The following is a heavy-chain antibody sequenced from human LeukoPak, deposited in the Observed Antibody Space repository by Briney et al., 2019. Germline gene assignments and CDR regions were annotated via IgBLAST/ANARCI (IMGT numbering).Heavy chain of an antibody. CDR3: GAYCSGGSCYSREAYNWFDP. CDR1: GFTFSNYA. Sequence: PGGSLRLSCAASGFTFSNYAMHWVRQAPGKGLEWVAVISYDGSNKYYTDSVKGRFTISRDNAKNSLYLQMNSLRAEDTAVYYCGAYCSGGSCYSREAYNWFDPWGQGTLVTVSS. D-gene: IGHD2-15*01. CDR2: ISYDGSNK. J-gene: IGHJ5*02. V-gene: IGHV3-30*04.